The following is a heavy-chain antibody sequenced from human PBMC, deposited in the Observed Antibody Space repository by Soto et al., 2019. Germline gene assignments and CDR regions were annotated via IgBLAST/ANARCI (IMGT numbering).Heavy chain of an antibody. CDR1: GGTFSSYA. J-gene: IGHJ5*02. CDR2: INAGNGNT. D-gene: IGHD2-8*01. Sequence: SVKVSCKASGGTFSSYAISWVRQAPGQRLEWMGWINAGNGNTKYSQKFQGRVTITRDTSASTAYRELSSLRSEDTAVYDCGRSPLMGVAFDPWGQGTLVTVAS. CDR3: GRSPLMGVAFDP. V-gene: IGHV1-3*01.